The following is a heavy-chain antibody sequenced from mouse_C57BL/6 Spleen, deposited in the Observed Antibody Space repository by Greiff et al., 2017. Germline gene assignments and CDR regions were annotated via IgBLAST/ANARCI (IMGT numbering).Heavy chain of an antibody. CDR2: IDPSDSET. D-gene: IGHD1-1*01. Sequence: QVQLQQPGAELVRPGSSVKLSCKASGYTFTSYWMHWVKQRPIQGLEWIGNIDPSDSETHYNQKFKDKATLTVDKSSSTAYMQLSSLTSEDSAVYYGASYGSSPWYFDVWGTGTTVTVSS. J-gene: IGHJ1*03. CDR3: ASYGSSPWYFDV. CDR1: GYTFTSYW. V-gene: IGHV1-52*01.